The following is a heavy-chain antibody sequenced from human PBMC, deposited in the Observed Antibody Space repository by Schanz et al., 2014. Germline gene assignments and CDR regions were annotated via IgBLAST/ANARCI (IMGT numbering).Heavy chain of an antibody. D-gene: IGHD1-26*01. CDR3: ARGFLASGGKTFDC. Sequence: QLVQSGSEFRKPGASVKVSCKASGYIFSSYAIHWVRQAPGQGLEWMGIIHPSGGSTNYAQQFLGRLTMTRDTSTNTVYMNLSSLTSADTAVYYCARGFLASGGKTFDCWGQGTLVTVSS. CDR2: IHPSGGST. V-gene: IGHV1-46*01. J-gene: IGHJ4*02. CDR1: GYIFSSYA.